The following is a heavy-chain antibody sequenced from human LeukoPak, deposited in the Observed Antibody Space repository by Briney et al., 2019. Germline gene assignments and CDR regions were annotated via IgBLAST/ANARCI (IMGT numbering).Heavy chain of an antibody. J-gene: IGHJ3*02. CDR2: ISSSSSYI. V-gene: IGHV3-21*01. CDR1: GFTFSSYS. CDR3: ARATAYYYDSSGYYDAFDI. D-gene: IGHD3-22*01. Sequence: GGSLRLSCAASGFTFSSYSMNWVRQAPGKGLEWVSSISSSSSYIYYADSVKGRFTISRDNAKNSLYLQMNSLRAEDTAVYYCARATAYYYDSSGYYDAFDIWGQGTMVTVSS.